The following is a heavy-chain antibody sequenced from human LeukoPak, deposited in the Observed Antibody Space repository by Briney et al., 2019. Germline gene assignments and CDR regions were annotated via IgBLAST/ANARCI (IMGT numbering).Heavy chain of an antibody. CDR2: ISISSTYT. D-gene: IGHD3-22*01. V-gene: IGHV3-21*05. Sequence: GSLRLSCGATGFTISSYWMHWVRQAPGKGLEWISYISISSTYTHYADSVKGRFTISRDNAKNSLYLQMNSLRAEDTAMYYCARGRVNFDYWGQGTLVTVSS. CDR1: GFTISSYW. CDR3: ARGRVNFDY. J-gene: IGHJ4*02.